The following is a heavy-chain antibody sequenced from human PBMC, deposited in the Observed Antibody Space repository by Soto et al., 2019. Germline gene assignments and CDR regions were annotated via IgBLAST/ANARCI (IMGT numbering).Heavy chain of an antibody. D-gene: IGHD3-10*01. Sequence: ASVKVSCKASGYTFTSYDISWVRQATGQGLEWMGWMNPNNGNTDYAPKFQGRVTMTMNTSIGTAYTELSSLRSEDTAVYYCARSPRNYYALGSYSYFRHWGQGTLVTVSS. V-gene: IGHV1-8*01. CDR2: MNPNNGNT. CDR3: ARSPRNYYALGSYSYFRH. J-gene: IGHJ1*01. CDR1: GYTFTSYD.